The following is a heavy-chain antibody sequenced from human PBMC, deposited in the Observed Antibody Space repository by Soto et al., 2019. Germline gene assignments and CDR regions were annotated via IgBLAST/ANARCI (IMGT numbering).Heavy chain of an antibody. V-gene: IGHV1-69*06. CDR3: ARALYRGYDFWSGYYPFGY. Sequence: SVKVSCKASGGTFSSYAISWVRQAPGQGLEWMGGIIPIFGTANYAQKFQGRVTITADKSTSTAYMELSSLRSEDTAVYYCARALYRGYDFWSGYYPFGYWGQGTLVTVSS. CDR1: GGTFSSYA. D-gene: IGHD3-3*01. J-gene: IGHJ4*02. CDR2: IIPIFGTA.